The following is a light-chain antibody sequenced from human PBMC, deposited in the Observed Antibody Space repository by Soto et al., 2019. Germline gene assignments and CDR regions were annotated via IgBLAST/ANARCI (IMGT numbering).Light chain of an antibody. CDR1: QSVSSSS. CDR2: DTS. CDR3: QQYNNWPSWT. J-gene: IGKJ1*01. Sequence: EIVLTQSPGTLSLSPGERATLSCRASQSVSSSSLAWYQQKPGQAPRLLIYDTSSRATGIPDRFSGSGSGTDFTLTISRLEPEDFAVYYCQQYNNWPSWTFGQGTKVDIK. V-gene: IGKV3-20*01.